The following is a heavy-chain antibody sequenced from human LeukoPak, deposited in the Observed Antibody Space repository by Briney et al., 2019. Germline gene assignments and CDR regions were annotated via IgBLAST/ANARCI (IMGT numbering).Heavy chain of an antibody. D-gene: IGHD5-24*01. Sequence: ASVQVSCKASGYTFTGYYMHWVRQAPGQGLEWMGWINPNSGGTNYAQKFQGRVTMTRDTSISTAYMELSRLRSDDTAVYYCARDRRDGYNYGYSDLWGRGTLVTVS. CDR3: ARDRRDGYNYGYSDL. J-gene: IGHJ2*01. CDR1: GYTFTGYY. CDR2: INPNSGGT. V-gene: IGHV1-2*02.